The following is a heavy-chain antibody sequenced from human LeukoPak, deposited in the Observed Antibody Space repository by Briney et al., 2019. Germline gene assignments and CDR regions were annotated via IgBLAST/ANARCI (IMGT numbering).Heavy chain of an antibody. Sequence: SETLSHTCAVYGGSFSGYYWSWIRQPPGKGLEWIGEINHSGNTKYNPSLKSRVTISVDTSKNQFSLKLSSVTAAGTAVYYCARVPYCSGGRCNYYYYYGMDVWGQGITVTVSS. CDR1: GGSFSGYY. V-gene: IGHV4-34*01. CDR3: ARVPYCSGGRCNYYYYYGMDV. J-gene: IGHJ6*02. D-gene: IGHD2-15*01. CDR2: INHSGNT.